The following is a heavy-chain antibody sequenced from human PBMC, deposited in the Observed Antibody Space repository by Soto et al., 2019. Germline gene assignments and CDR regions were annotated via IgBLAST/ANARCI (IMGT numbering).Heavy chain of an antibody. V-gene: IGHV1-58*01. Sequence: SVKVSCKASGFTFTSSAVQWVRQARGQRLEWIGWIVVGSGNTNYAQKFQERVTITRDMSTSTAYMELSSLRSEDTAVYYCAAEGRRADYYGMDVWGQGTTVTSP. CDR3: AAEGRRADYYGMDV. D-gene: IGHD2-15*01. J-gene: IGHJ6*02. CDR2: IVVGSGNT. CDR1: GFTFTSSA.